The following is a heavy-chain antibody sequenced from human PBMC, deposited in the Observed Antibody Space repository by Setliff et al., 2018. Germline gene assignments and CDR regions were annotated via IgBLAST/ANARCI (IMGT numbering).Heavy chain of an antibody. CDR2: INAGNGNT. J-gene: IGHJ4*02. D-gene: IGHD3-22*01. CDR3: ARRPYDGSGYFNY. CDR1: GYIFTYYA. Sequence: ASVKVSCKASGYIFTYYAIHWVRQAPGQRLEWMGWINAGNGNTKYSQKFQGRVTITRDTSASTAYMELSSLTSEDTAVYYCARRPYDGSGYFNYWGQGTLVTVSS. V-gene: IGHV1-3*01.